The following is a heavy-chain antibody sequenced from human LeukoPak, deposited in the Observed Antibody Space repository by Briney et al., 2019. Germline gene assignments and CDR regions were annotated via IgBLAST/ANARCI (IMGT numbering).Heavy chain of an antibody. CDR2: INTNTENP. D-gene: IGHD3-3*01. CDR1: GYTFTSYA. J-gene: IGHJ4*02. V-gene: IGHV7-4-1*02. CDR3: ARDVNFGVFDY. Sequence: ASVKVSCKASGYTFTSYAMNWVRQAPGQGLEWMGWINTNTENPTYAQGFTGRFVFSLDTSVSTAYLQISSLKAEDTAVYYCARDVNFGVFDYWGQGNPGHRLL.